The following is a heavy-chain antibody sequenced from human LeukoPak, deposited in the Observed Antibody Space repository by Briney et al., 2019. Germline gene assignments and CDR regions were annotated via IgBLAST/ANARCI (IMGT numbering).Heavy chain of an antibody. V-gene: IGHV3-21*01. CDR1: GFTFSTYT. D-gene: IGHD3-10*01. CDR3: AKEGGYYGSGSYIDY. Sequence: GGSLRLSCSASGFTFSTYTMNWVRQAPGKGLEWVSSISGSSTYIYYADSVKGRCTISRDNAKNSLYLRMNSLRAEDTAVYYCAKEGGYYGSGSYIDYWGQGTLVTVS. CDR2: ISGSSTYI. J-gene: IGHJ4*02.